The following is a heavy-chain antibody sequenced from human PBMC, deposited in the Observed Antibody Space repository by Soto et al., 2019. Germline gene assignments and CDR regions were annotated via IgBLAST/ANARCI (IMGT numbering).Heavy chain of an antibody. J-gene: IGHJ6*02. D-gene: IGHD3-3*01. V-gene: IGHV1-46*01. Sequence: ASVKVYCKASGYTFTSYYMHWVRQAPGQGLEWMGIINPSGGSTSYAQKFQGRVTMTRDTSTSTVYMELSSLRSEDTAVYYCARDSPDYDFWCFYYKGTDTYGMYFLAQGITVPVS. CDR3: ARDSPDYDFWCFYYKGTDTYGMYF. CDR1: GYTFTSYY. CDR2: INPSGGST.